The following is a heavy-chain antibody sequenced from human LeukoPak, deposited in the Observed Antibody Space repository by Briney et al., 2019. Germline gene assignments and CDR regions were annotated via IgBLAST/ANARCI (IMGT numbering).Heavy chain of an antibody. Sequence: SETLSLTCTVSGGSVSSGSYYWSWIRQPPGKGLEWIGYIYYSGSTNYNPSLKSRVTISVDTSKNRFSLKLSSVSAADTAVYYCARELGYCSSTSCRNHDAFDIWGQGTMVTVSS. CDR2: IYYSGST. V-gene: IGHV4-61*01. D-gene: IGHD2-2*01. CDR3: ARELGYCSSTSCRNHDAFDI. J-gene: IGHJ3*02. CDR1: GGSVSSGSYY.